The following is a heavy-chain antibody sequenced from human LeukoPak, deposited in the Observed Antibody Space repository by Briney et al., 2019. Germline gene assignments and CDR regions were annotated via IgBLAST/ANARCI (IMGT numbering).Heavy chain of an antibody. CDR3: ARSSRSEVVANDY. CDR2: ISSSGSTI. V-gene: IGHV3-48*03. D-gene: IGHD2-15*01. CDR1: GFTFSSYE. Sequence: GGSLRLSCAASGFTFSSYEMNWVRQAPGKGLEWVSYISSSGSTIYYADSAKGRFTISRDNAKNSLYLQMNSLRAEDTAVYYCARSSRSEVVANDYWGQGTLVTVSS. J-gene: IGHJ4*02.